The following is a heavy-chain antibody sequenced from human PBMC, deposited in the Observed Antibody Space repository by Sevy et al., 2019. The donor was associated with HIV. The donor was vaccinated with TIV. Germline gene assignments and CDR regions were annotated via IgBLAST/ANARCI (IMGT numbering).Heavy chain of an antibody. D-gene: IGHD6-19*01. Sequence: SETLSLTCTVSGDSMNNRDFYWGWIRQPPGRGLEWIGSIHYSGTTHYNPSLKSRVTISVDTSKNHFSLKLRSVTAADTAVYFCARHDQTIGSCWPHDNWGQGILVTVSS. CDR2: IHYSGTT. J-gene: IGHJ4*02. V-gene: IGHV4-39*01. CDR1: GDSMNNRDFY. CDR3: ARHDQTIGSCWPHDN.